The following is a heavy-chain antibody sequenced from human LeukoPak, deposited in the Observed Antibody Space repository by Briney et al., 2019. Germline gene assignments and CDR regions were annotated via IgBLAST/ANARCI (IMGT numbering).Heavy chain of an antibody. D-gene: IGHD4/OR15-4a*01. Sequence: GGSLRLSCAASGFSFSSYAMSWVRQAPGKGLECVSGISDSGHSPYYAASVRGRFTISRDNSKNTLYLQMSSLRAEDTAVYYCAKDPGAFPYFFDSWGQGTLVTVSS. CDR2: ISDSGHSP. CDR3: AKDPGAFPYFFDS. V-gene: IGHV3-23*01. J-gene: IGHJ4*02. CDR1: GFSFSSYA.